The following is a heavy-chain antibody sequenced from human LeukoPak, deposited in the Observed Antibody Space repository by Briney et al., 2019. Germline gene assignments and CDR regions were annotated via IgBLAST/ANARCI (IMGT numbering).Heavy chain of an antibody. CDR2: INWNGGST. CDR3: ASLGGTGTGALGPDY. V-gene: IGHV3-20*04. CDR1: GFTFDDYG. J-gene: IGHJ4*02. Sequence: PGGSLRLSCAASGFTFDDYGMSWVRQAPGKGLEWVSGINWNGGSTGYADSVKGRFTISRDNAKNSLYLQRNSLRAEDTALYYCASLGGTGTGALGPDYWGQGTLVTVSS. D-gene: IGHD1-1*01.